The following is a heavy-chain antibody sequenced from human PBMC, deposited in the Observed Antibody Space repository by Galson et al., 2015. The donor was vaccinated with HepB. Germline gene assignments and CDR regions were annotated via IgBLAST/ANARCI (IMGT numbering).Heavy chain of an antibody. CDR2: VSSDESNK. CDR3: ARTLDFDY. J-gene: IGHJ4*02. V-gene: IGHV3-30*04. CDR1: GFTFSAYA. Sequence: SLRLSCAASGFTFSAYAMHWVRQAPGKGLEWVALVSSDESNKYYADSVRGRFTISRDNSRNTVYLQMNSLRAEDTAVYYCARTLDFDYWGQGTLVTVSS.